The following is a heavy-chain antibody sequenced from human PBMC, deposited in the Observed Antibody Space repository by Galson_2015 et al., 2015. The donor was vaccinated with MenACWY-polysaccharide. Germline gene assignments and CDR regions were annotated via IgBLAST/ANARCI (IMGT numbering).Heavy chain of an antibody. J-gene: IGHJ4*02. D-gene: IGHD1-26*01. CDR1: GFTFTSYW. Sequence: SLRLSCAASGFTFTSYWMSWVRQATGKGLEWVAHIKQDESEKYYVDSVKGRFTISRDNAQNSLFLQMNSLRAEDTAMYYCARDDGRWELPLDYWGQGTLVTVSS. CDR3: ARDDGRWELPLDY. CDR2: IKQDESEK. V-gene: IGHV3-7*01.